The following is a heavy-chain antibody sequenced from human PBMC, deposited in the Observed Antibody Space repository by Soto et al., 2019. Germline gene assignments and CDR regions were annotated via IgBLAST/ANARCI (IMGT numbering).Heavy chain of an antibody. J-gene: IGHJ4*02. CDR2: ISAYNGNT. Sequence: QVQLVQSGAEVKKPGASVKVSCKASGYTFTSYGISWVRQAPGQGLEWMGWISAYNGNTNYAQKLQGRVTMTTDTSTSKAYMELRGLKSHVTAVYYCARRSGYGASECWGQGTLVTVS. V-gene: IGHV1-18*01. D-gene: IGHD6-25*01. CDR3: ARRSGYGASEC. CDR1: GYTFTSYG.